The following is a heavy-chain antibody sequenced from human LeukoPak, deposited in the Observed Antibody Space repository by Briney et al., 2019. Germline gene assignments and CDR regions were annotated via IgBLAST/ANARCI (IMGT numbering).Heavy chain of an antibody. D-gene: IGHD3-10*01. Sequence: GGSLRLSCATSGFTFSSYVMNWVRQAPGKALEWVSSITSSSLYISYAHSLKGRFTIARDNAKNSLSPQMNSLRAEDTAVYYCAGDGAYGSACDIWGQGTMVTVSS. CDR3: AGDGAYGSACDI. CDR2: ITSSSLYI. J-gene: IGHJ3*02. V-gene: IGHV3-21*01. CDR1: GFTFSSYV.